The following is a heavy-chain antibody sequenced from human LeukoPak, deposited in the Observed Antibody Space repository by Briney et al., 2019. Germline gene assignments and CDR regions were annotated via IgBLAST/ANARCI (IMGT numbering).Heavy chain of an antibody. CDR3: ARDSGSGFYYYYYKDV. CDR1: GFTFSSYW. J-gene: IGHJ6*03. V-gene: IGHV3-7*01. Sequence: GGSLRLSCAASGFTFSSYWMSWVRQAPGKGLEWVANIKQDGSEKYYVDSVKGRFTISRDNAKNSLYLQMNSLRAEDTAVYYCARDSGSGFYYYYYKDVWGKGTTVTVSS. D-gene: IGHD3-10*01. CDR2: IKQDGSEK.